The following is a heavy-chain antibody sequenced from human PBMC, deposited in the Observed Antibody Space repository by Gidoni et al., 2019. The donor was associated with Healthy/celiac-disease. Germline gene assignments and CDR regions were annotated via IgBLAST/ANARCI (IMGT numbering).Heavy chain of an antibody. J-gene: IGHJ4*02. D-gene: IGHD6-19*01. V-gene: IGHV1-46*01. CDR3: ARDQSRGWYYFDY. CDR2: LNPSGVST. Sequence: QVQLVQSGAEVKKPGASVKVSCKASGYTFTSYYMHWVRQAPGQGLEWMGILNPSGVSTSYAQKFQGIVTMTRDTSTSTVYMELSSLRSEDTAVYYCARDQSRGWYYFDYWGQGTLVTVSS. CDR1: GYTFTSYY.